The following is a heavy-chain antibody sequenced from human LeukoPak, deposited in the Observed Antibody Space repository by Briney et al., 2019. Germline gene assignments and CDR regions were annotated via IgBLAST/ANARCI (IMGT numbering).Heavy chain of an antibody. V-gene: IGHV3-23*01. CDR3: ARALIGYYFDY. CDR1: GFTFSSFG. J-gene: IGHJ4*02. CDR2: ISGSGGST. Sequence: GGSLRLSCAASGFTFSSFGMSWVRQAPGKGLEWVSGISGSGGSTYYADSVKGRFTISRDNSKNSLYLQMNSLRAEDTAVYYCARALIGYYFDYWGQGTLVTVSS. D-gene: IGHD2-8*01.